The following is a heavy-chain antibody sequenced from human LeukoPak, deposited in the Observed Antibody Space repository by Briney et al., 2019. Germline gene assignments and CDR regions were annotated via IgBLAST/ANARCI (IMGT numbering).Heavy chain of an antibody. Sequence: ASVKVSCKASGFTLSSYYMHWVRQAPGQGLEWMGMIDPSGGVTSYAQKVRGRVTMTSDTSTSTIYMEMRSLRSEDTAVYYCARGGDYGDYLEHWGQGTLVTVSS. V-gene: IGHV1-46*01. CDR3: ARGGDYGDYLEH. CDR1: GFTLSSYY. D-gene: IGHD4-17*01. J-gene: IGHJ4*02. CDR2: IDPSGGVT.